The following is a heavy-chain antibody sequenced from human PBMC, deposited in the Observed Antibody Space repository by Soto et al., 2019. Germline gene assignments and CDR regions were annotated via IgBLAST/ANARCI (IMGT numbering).Heavy chain of an antibody. CDR2: ISSSSSYI. CDR3: ARDRYGGPNYYYYGMDV. Sequence: EVQLVESGGGLVKPGGSLRLSCAASGFTFSSYSMNWVRQAPGKGLEWVSSISSSSSYIYYADSVKGRFTISRDNAKNSLYLKMNSLRAEDTAVYYCARDRYGGPNYYYYGMDVWGQGTTVTVSS. CDR1: GFTFSSYS. D-gene: IGHD4-17*01. V-gene: IGHV3-21*01. J-gene: IGHJ6*02.